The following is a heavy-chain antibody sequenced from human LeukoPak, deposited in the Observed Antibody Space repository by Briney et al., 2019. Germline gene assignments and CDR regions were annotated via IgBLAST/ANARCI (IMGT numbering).Heavy chain of an antibody. D-gene: IGHD3-10*01. CDR3: AKEGDYYGSGSYRDGFDI. J-gene: IGHJ3*02. CDR2: ITSGSSYR. CDR1: GFTFSSYN. V-gene: IGHV3-21*01. Sequence: GGSLRLSCAASGFTFSSYNMNWVRQAPGKGLEWVSSITSGSSYRFYADSVKGRFTISRDNAKNSLYLQMNSLRPEDTAVYYCAKEGDYYGSGSYRDGFDIWGQGTRATVSS.